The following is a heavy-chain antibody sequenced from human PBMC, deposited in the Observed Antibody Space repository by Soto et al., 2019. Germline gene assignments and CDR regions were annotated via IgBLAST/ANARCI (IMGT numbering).Heavy chain of an antibody. J-gene: IGHJ3*02. V-gene: IGHV1-18*01. D-gene: IGHD2-2*01. CDR1: GYTFTSFG. CDR2: ISAYNGNT. Sequence: ASVKVSCKASGYTFTSFGISWVRQAPGQGLEWMGWISAYNGNTNYAQKLQGRVTMTTDTSTRTAYMELRSLRSDDTAVYYCARGATYCSSTSCYDAFDIWGQGTMVTVSS. CDR3: ARGATYCSSTSCYDAFDI.